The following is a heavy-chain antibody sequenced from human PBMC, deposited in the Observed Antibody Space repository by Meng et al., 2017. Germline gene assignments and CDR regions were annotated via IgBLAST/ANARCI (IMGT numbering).Heavy chain of an antibody. J-gene: IGHJ3*02. CDR1: GGTFSSYT. Sequence: SVKVSCKASGGTFSSYTISWVRQAPGQGLEWMGRIIPILGIANYAQKFQGRVTITADKSTSTAYMELSSLRSEDTAVYYCARSRYDILTGYYNEGADAFDIWGQGTVVTVSS. CDR3: ARSRYDILTGYYNEGADAFDI. D-gene: IGHD3-9*01. V-gene: IGHV1-69*02. CDR2: IIPILGIA.